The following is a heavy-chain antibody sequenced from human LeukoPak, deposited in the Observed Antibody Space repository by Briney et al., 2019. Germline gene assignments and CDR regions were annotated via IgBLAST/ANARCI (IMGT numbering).Heavy chain of an antibody. Sequence: GGSLRLSCAASGFTFSSYWMSWVRQAPGKGREWVANIKQDGSEKYYVDSVKGRFTISRDNAKNSLYLQMNSLRAEDTAVYYRARDVVAGGWYVGYYYYYMDVWGKGTTVTVSS. V-gene: IGHV3-7*01. CDR3: ARDVVAGGWYVGYYYYYMDV. CDR1: GFTFSSYW. J-gene: IGHJ6*03. D-gene: IGHD6-19*01. CDR2: IKQDGSEK.